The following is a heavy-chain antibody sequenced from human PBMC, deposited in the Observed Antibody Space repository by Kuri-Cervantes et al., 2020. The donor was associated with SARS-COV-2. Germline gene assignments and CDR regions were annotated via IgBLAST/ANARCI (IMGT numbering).Heavy chain of an antibody. V-gene: IGHV4-39*07. J-gene: IGHJ5*02. CDR3: ARELGLTTVNWFDP. Sequence: GSLRLSCTVSGGSISSSSYYWGWIRQPPGKGLEWIGSIYYSGSTYYNPSLKSRVTIYVDTSKNQFSLKLSSVTAADTAVYYCARELGLTTVNWFDPWGQGTLVTISS. CDR2: IYYSGST. CDR1: GGSISSSSYY. D-gene: IGHD4-17*01.